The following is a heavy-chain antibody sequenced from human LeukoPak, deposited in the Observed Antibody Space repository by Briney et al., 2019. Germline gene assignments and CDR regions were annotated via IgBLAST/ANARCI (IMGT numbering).Heavy chain of an antibody. Sequence: GRSLRLSCAASGFTVRSNYLSWVRQAPGRGLQWVSNIYSGGTTFYADSVKGRFTNSRDNSKNLLSLQLNNLRPEDTALYYCARERVGESTTWYDLGYYYHGLDVWGQGTTAIVSS. V-gene: IGHV3-53*05. CDR3: ARERVGESTTWYDLGYYYHGLDV. CDR1: GFTVRSNY. J-gene: IGHJ6*02. D-gene: IGHD3-10*01. CDR2: IYSGGTT.